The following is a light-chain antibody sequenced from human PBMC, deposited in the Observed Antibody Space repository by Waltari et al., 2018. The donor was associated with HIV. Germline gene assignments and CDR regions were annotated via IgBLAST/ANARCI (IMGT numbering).Light chain of an antibody. CDR3: GTWDSSLSAGV. V-gene: IGLV1-51*01. CDR2: DNN. Sequence: QSVLTPPPSVSAAPGQKVTITCSGRSSNIGHNYVPCYQHLPGPAPKILIYDNNRRPSGIPDRFAGSKAGTSATLGITGLQTGDEADYYCGTWDSSLSAGVFGGGTKLTVL. CDR1: SSNIGHNY. J-gene: IGLJ2*01.